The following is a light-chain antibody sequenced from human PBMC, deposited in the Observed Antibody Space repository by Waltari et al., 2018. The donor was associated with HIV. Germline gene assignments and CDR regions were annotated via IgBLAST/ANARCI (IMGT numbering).Light chain of an antibody. J-gene: IGKJ2*01. V-gene: IGKV3-15*01. CDR3: QQYINWPPYT. CDR2: DAS. Sequence: TLSFSPGERVALSCRASQGISTSLAWYQQKPGQAPRLLIYDASTRATDIPARFSGSGSGTEFTLTISSLQSEDFAIYYCQQYINWPPYTFGQGTKLEI. CDR1: QGISTS.